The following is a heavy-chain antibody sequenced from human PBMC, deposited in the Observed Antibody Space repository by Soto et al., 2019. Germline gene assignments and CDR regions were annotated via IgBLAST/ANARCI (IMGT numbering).Heavy chain of an antibody. Sequence: GGSLRLACAASVFTFSSYGMHWVRQAPGKGLEWVAVISYDGSDKYYADSVKGRFTISRDNSKNTLYLQMNSLKTEDTAVYYCTTIPFVSIAAAGMQLYYYGMDVWGQGTTLTLSS. J-gene: IGHJ6*02. CDR1: VFTFSSYG. D-gene: IGHD6-13*01. CDR2: ISYDGSDK. CDR3: TTIPFVSIAAAGMQLYYYGMDV. V-gene: IGHV3-30*03.